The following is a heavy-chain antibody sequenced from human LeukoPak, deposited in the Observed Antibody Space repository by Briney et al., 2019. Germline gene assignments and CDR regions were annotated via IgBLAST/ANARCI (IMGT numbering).Heavy chain of an antibody. CDR1: GFTFSSYG. CDR2: IWYDGSNK. V-gene: IGHV3-33*01. Sequence: GGSLRLSCAASGFTFSSYGMHWVRQAPGKGLEWVAVIWYDGSNKYYADSVKGRFTISRDNSKNTLYLQMNSLKAEDTAVYYCARESIAARPWVDYWGQGTLVTVSS. CDR3: ARESIAARPWVDY. D-gene: IGHD6-6*01. J-gene: IGHJ4*02.